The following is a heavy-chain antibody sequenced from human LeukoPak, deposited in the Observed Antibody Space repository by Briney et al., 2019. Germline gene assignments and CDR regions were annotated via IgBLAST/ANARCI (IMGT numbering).Heavy chain of an antibody. CDR1: GGSISSASYY. D-gene: IGHD2-15*01. CDR2: ISITGST. Sequence: PSQTLSLTCTVSGGSISSASYYWSWVRQPAGKGLEWIGRISITGSTNYNPSLKSRVTISVDTSNNQFSLNLNSVTAADTAVYYCARDVDATSGWFDPWGQGTLVTVSS. J-gene: IGHJ5*02. V-gene: IGHV4-61*02. CDR3: ARDVDATSGWFDP.